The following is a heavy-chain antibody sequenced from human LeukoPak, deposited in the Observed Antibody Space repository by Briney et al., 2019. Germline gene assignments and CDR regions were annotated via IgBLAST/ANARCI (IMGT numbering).Heavy chain of an antibody. D-gene: IGHD3-22*01. CDR2: IKHSGIS. J-gene: IGHJ3*02. Sequence: SETLSLTCAVYGGSFSGYYWSWIRQPPGKGLEWIGEIKHSGISNYSPSLKSRVTISLDTSRNQFSLKLNSVTAADTAVYYCAKSNGYGLIDIWGQGTMVTVSS. V-gene: IGHV4-34*01. CDR3: AKSNGYGLIDI. CDR1: GGSFSGYY.